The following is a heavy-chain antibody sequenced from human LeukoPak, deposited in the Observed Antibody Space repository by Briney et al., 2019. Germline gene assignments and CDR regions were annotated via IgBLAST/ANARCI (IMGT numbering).Heavy chain of an antibody. CDR1: GFTFSSYG. Sequence: GRSLRLSCAPSGFTFSSYGMHWVRQAPGNGRPWVAVIASDGGNTHYGESVKCRFTISRDYSKNTLSLQMDSLRADDTAVYYCAKDQAAFGDYDFDYWGQGTLVTVSP. CDR2: IASDGGNT. D-gene: IGHD4-17*01. CDR3: AKDQAAFGDYDFDY. V-gene: IGHV3-30*18. J-gene: IGHJ4*02.